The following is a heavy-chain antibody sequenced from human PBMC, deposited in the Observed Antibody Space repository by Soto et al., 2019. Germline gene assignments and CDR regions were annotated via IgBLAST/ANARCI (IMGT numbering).Heavy chain of an antibody. CDR2: IYYSGST. CDR3: ARLYPSLCCFDY. D-gene: IGHD2-21*01. Sequence: SETLSLTCTVSGGSISSSSYYWGWIRQPPGKGLEWIGSIYYSGSTYYNPSLKSRVTISVDTPRNQFSLKLSSVAAADTAVYYCARLYPSLCCFDYWGQGTLVTVSS. V-gene: IGHV4-39*01. J-gene: IGHJ4*02. CDR1: GGSISSSSYY.